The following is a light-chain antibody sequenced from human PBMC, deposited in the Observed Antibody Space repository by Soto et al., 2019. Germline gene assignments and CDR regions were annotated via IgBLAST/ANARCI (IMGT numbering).Light chain of an antibody. J-gene: IGKJ2*02. V-gene: IGKV1-33*01. Sequence: DIQMTQSPSSLSASVGARVTITCQASQDISNYLNWYQQKPGKAPKLLIYDASNLETGVPSRFSGSGSGTDFTFTISSLQPEDIATYYCQQYDNLPSTFGQGTKLEIK. CDR1: QDISNY. CDR2: DAS. CDR3: QQYDNLPST.